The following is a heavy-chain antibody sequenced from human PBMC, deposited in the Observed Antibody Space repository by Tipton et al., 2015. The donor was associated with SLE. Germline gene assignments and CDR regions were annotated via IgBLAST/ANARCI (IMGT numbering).Heavy chain of an antibody. D-gene: IGHD4-23*01. J-gene: IGHJ5*02. CDR1: GFTFSSYS. Sequence: LRLSCAASGFTFSSYSMTWVRQAPGKALEWIGEINHSGSTNYNPSLKSRVTISMDTSKNQLSLKLSSVTAADTAVYYCARGGRGDGGNPFDPWGQGTLVTVSS. CDR3: ARGGRGDGGNPFDP. CDR2: INHSGST. V-gene: IGHV4-34*01.